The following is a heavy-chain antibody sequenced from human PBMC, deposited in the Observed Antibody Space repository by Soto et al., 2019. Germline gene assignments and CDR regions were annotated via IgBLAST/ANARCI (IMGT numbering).Heavy chain of an antibody. Sequence: SETLSLTCAVYGGSFSGYYWSWIRQHPGKGLGWRGELNHSGSTNYNLSLKSRVTISVDTSKNQFSLKLSSVTAADTAVYYCARATAYYDYVWGSYRPPGRRDAFDIWGKGTMVTVSS. CDR1: GGSFSGYY. CDR2: LNHSGST. D-gene: IGHD3-16*02. J-gene: IGHJ3*02. V-gene: IGHV4-34*01. CDR3: ARATAYYDYVWGSYRPPGRRDAFDI.